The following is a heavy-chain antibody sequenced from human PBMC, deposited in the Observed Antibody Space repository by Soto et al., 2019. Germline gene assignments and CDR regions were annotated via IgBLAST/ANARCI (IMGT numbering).Heavy chain of an antibody. CDR3: ARVGESGGGSRELMEGRRYYFDY. CDR1: GYTFTSYY. V-gene: IGHV1-46*03. J-gene: IGHJ4*02. CDR2: INPSGGST. Sequence: ASVKVSCKASGYTFTSYYMHWVRQAPGQGLEWMGIINPSGGSTSYAQKFQGRVTMTRDTSTSTVYMELSSLRSEDTAVYYCARVGESGGGSRELMEGRRYYFDYWGQGTLVTVSS. D-gene: IGHD2-15*01.